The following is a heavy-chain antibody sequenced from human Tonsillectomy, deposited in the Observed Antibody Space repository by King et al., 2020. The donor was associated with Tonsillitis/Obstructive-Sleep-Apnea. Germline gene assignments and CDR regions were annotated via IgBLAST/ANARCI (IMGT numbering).Heavy chain of an antibody. J-gene: IGHJ6*03. CDR1: GDSISSYY. CDR3: ARGGGYYYMDV. CDR2: IYYSGST. D-gene: IGHD2-15*01. Sequence: VQLQESGPGLVKPLETLSLTCTVSGDSISSYYWSWIRHPPGKGLEWIGYIYYSGSTNYNPSLKSRVTISIDTSKNQLSLKLSSVTAADTAVYYCARGGGYYYMDVWGKGTTVTVSS. V-gene: IGHV4-59*08.